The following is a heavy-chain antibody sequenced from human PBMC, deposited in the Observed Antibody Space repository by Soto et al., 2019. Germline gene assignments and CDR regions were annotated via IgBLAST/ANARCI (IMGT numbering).Heavy chain of an antibody. J-gene: IGHJ4*02. D-gene: IGHD3-16*01. CDR1: GFTFSSYS. Sequence: GGSLRLSCAASGFTFSSYSMNWVRQAPGKGLEWVSSISSSSSYIYYADSVKGRFTISRDNAKNSLYLQMNSLRAEDTAVYYCARDLGGARGRSDYWGQGTLVTVSS. V-gene: IGHV3-21*01. CDR3: ARDLGGARGRSDY. CDR2: ISSSSSYI.